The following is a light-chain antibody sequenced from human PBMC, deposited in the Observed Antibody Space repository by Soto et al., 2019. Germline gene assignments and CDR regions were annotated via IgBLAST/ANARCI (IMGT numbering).Light chain of an antibody. CDR1: QSVSSSY. CDR2: GAS. J-gene: IGKJ1*01. CDR3: QQFGSDVT. V-gene: IGKV3-20*01. Sequence: EIVLTQSPGTLSLSPGERATLSCRASQSVSSSYLAWYQQKPGQAPRLLIYGASSRATGIPARFSGSGSGTDFTLTISRLEPKDFAVYYCQQFGSDVTFGQGTKVDNK.